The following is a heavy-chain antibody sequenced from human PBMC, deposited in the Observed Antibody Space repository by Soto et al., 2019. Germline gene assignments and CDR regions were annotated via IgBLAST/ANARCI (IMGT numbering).Heavy chain of an antibody. V-gene: IGHV1-69*01. CDR3: ARDGGYSYGNRRDYYYYGMDV. CDR2: IIPIFGTA. Sequence: QVQLVQSGAEVKKPGSSVKVSCKASGGTFSSYAISWVRQAPGQGLEWMGGIIPIFGTANYTQKFQGRVTITADESTSTAYMELSSLRSEDTAVYYCARDGGYSYGNRRDYYYYGMDVWGQGTTVTVSS. CDR1: GGTFSSYA. J-gene: IGHJ6*02. D-gene: IGHD5-18*01.